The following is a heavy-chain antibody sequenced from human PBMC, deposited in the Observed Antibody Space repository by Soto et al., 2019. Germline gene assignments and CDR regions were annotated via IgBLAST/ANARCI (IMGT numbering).Heavy chain of an antibody. D-gene: IGHD2-15*01. CDR1: GYSLNTYY. J-gene: IGHJ6*02. CDR3: ARGGGFSPYYYNLDV. CDR2: INPRGGGT. Sequence: XSVNVSCEASGYSLNTYYIHWVRQAPGQGPEWMGIINPRGGGTTYAQNFQDRVTMTSDTSSSTVYMELSSLRSEDTAVYYCARGGGFSPYYYNLDVWGQGTTVTVSS. V-gene: IGHV1-46*02.